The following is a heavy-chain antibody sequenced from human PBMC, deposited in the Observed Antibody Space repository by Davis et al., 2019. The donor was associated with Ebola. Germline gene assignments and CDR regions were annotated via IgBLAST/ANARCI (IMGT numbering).Heavy chain of an antibody. CDR3: ARDRVSGTTGMTDRGLYYYYAMDV. J-gene: IGHJ6*04. D-gene: IGHD1-1*01. V-gene: IGHV1-46*01. CDR1: GYTFTNYY. Sequence: ASVKVSCKASGYTFTNYYMHWVRQAPGQGLEWMGMINPNDGRTIYAQKFQGRVTVTRDTSTTTVYMDLSSLRSEDTALYYCARDRVSGTTGMTDRGLYYYYAMDVWGKGTAVTVSS. CDR2: INPNDGRT.